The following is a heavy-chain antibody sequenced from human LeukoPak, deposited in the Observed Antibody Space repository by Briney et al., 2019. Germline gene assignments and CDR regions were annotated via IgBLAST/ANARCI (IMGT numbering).Heavy chain of an antibody. J-gene: IGHJ4*02. V-gene: IGHV3-7*03. CDR3: ARDSTWRLDY. Sequence: PGGSLRLSCTASGFTFSSHWMTWVRQPPGKGLEWVANIKEDGSVKYYVDSVKGRFSISRDNTKSALYLQMDSLRADDTAVYFCARDSTWRLDYWGQGTPITVSS. D-gene: IGHD5-12*01. CDR2: IKEDGSVK. CDR1: GFTFSSHW.